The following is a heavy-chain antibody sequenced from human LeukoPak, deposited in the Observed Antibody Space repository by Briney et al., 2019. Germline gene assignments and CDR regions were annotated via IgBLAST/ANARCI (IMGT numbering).Heavy chain of an antibody. J-gene: IGHJ5*02. V-gene: IGHV4-31*03. CDR3: ARGVDTVTTEAVTLRKFDP. D-gene: IGHD4-17*01. CDR1: GGSISSGGYY. CDR2: IDYSGST. Sequence: SETLSLTCTVSGGSISSGGYYWSWIRQHPGKGLEWIGYIDYSGSTYYNPSLKSRVTISVDTSKNQFSLKLSSVTAADTAVYYCARGVDTVTTEAVTLRKFDPWGQGTLVTVSS.